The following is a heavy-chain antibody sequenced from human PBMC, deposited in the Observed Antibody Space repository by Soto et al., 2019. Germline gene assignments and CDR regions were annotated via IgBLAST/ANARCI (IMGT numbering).Heavy chain of an antibody. V-gene: IGHV3-49*03. Sequence: GGSLRRSCTASGFTFGNYAMSWCRQAPGKGMEWVGFIRSKAYGGTTEYAASVKGRFTISRDDSKSIAYLQMNSLKTEDTAVYYCTRKQLVYYPWFDPWGQGTLVTVSS. D-gene: IGHD6-13*01. J-gene: IGHJ5*02. CDR3: TRKQLVYYPWFDP. CDR2: IRSKAYGGTT. CDR1: GFTFGNYA.